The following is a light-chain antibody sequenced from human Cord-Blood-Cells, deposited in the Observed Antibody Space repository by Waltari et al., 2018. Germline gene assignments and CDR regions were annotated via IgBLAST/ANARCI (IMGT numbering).Light chain of an antibody. CDR3: QVWDSSSDHRGV. Sequence: SYVLTQPPSVSVAPGKTARITCGGNNIGSKSVHGYQQKPGQAPVLVIYYDSDRPSGIPERFSGSSSGTTATLTISRVEAGDEADYYCQVWDSSSDHRGVFGGGTKLTVL. CDR2: YDS. J-gene: IGLJ3*02. V-gene: IGLV3-21*04. CDR1: NIGSKS.